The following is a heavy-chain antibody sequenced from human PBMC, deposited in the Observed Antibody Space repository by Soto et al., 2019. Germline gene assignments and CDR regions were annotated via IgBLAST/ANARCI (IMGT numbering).Heavy chain of an antibody. CDR3: ARGHSRGWVRGY. D-gene: IGHD6-19*01. CDR2: INPSGGST. CDR1: GYTFTSYY. V-gene: IGHV1-46*03. J-gene: IGHJ4*02. Sequence: QVQLVQSGAEVKKPGASVKVSCKASGYTFTSYYMHWVRQAPGQGLEWMGIINPSGGSTSYAQKSPGRVTMPTDTSPSTVAMELSSLSSEDQAGYYRARGHSRGWVRGYRGQGTRVTVSS.